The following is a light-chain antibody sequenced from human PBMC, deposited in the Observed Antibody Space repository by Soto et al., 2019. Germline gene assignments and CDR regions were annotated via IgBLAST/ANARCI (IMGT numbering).Light chain of an antibody. CDR2: EGT. V-gene: IGLV2-23*01. CDR1: SSDIGSYDL. CDR3: CSYAGSRTHV. Sequence: QSALTQPASVSGPLGQSIVISCTGSSSDIGSYDLVSWYQQYQGKAPNVVIFEGTKRPSGVSNRFSASKSGNTASPTIARLQADDEADYYCCSYAGSRTHVFGAGTKVTVL. J-gene: IGLJ1*01.